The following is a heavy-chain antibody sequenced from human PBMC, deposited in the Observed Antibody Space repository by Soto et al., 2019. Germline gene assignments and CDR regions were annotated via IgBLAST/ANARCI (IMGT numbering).Heavy chain of an antibody. CDR3: ARAITMVRGVILDAFDI. Sequence: ASVKVSCKASGYTLTSYAMHLVRQAPGQRLEWMGWINAGNGNTKYSQKFQGRVTITRDTSASTAYMELSSLRSEDTAVYYCARAITMVRGVILDAFDIWGQATMVTVSS. J-gene: IGHJ3*02. V-gene: IGHV1-3*01. CDR1: GYTLTSYA. CDR2: INAGNGNT. D-gene: IGHD3-10*01.